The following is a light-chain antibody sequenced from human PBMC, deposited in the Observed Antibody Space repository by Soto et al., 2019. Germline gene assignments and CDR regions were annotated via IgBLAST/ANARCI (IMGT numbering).Light chain of an antibody. CDR2: SAS. V-gene: IGKV3-20*01. CDR1: QSVSASR. CDR3: QQYGNSPST. Sequence: ETVLTQSPDSLSLSPGERATLSCRASQSVSASRLAWYQKKPGQAPRLLIWSASSRTTGIPDRFSGSGSGTDFTLTISRLEPEDFAVYYCQQYGNSPSTFGQGTKVDIK. J-gene: IGKJ1*01.